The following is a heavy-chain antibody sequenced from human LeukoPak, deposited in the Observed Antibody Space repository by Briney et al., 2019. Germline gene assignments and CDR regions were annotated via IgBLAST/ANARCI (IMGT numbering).Heavy chain of an antibody. CDR1: GYSISSGYY. CDR3: ARDQPYMDV. J-gene: IGHJ6*03. CDR2: IYHSGST. V-gene: IGHV4-38-2*02. Sequence: SETLSLTCIVSGYSISSGYYWVWIRQPPGKGLEWIGSIYHSGSTLYNPSLKSRVIISVDTSKNKFSLKLSSVTAADTAMYYCARDQPYMDVWGEGTTVTVSS.